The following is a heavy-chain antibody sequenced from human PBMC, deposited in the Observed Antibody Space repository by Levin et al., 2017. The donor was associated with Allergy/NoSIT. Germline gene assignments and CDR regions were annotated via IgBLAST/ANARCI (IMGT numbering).Heavy chain of an antibody. CDR1: GGSISSGGYY. V-gene: IGHV4-31*03. CDR2: IYYSGST. D-gene: IGHD2-2*02. CDR3: ARVVPAAITDLMVGDEYYFDY. Sequence: PSETLSLTCTVSGGSISSGGYYWSWIRQHPGKGLEWIGYIYYSGSTYYNPSLKSRVTISVDTSKNQFSLKLSSVTAADTAVYYCARVVPAAITDLMVGDEYYFDYWGQGTLVTVSS. J-gene: IGHJ4*02.